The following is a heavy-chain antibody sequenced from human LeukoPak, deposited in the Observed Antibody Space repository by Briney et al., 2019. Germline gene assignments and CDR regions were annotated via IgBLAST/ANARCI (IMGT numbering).Heavy chain of an antibody. Sequence: ASVKVSCKASGYTFTNYAMHWVRQAPGQRLEWMGWINAGNGNTKYSQKFQGRVTITRDTSASTAYMELSSLRSEDTAVYYCATTGDDFWSGFDYWGQGTLVTVSS. J-gene: IGHJ4*02. D-gene: IGHD3-3*01. CDR3: ATTGDDFWSGFDY. CDR1: GYTFTNYA. V-gene: IGHV1-3*01. CDR2: INAGNGNT.